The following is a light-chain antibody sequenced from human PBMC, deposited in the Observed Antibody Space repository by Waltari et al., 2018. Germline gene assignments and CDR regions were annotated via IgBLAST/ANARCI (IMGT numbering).Light chain of an antibody. CDR2: GAS. V-gene: IGKV3-20*01. Sequence: EIVLTPSPGTLSLSPGERSTLSCRASQRLTNRYLACYQQKPGQAPRLLIYGASSRAAGIPDRFSGSGSGTDFTLTISRLEPEDFAVYYCQQYGSSVMYTFGQGTKLEIK. J-gene: IGKJ2*01. CDR3: QQYGSSVMYT. CDR1: QRLTNRY.